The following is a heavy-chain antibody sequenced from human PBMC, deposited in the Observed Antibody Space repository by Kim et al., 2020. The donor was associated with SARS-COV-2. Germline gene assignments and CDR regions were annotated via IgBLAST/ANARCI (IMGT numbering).Heavy chain of an antibody. J-gene: IGHJ6*01. CDR3: ARTLSPYYYGSGTLSGMDV. Sequence: SQTLSLTCTVSGGSISSYYWSWIRQPAGKGLEWIGRIYTSGSTNYNPALKSRVTMSVDTSKNQFSLKLSSVTAADAAVYYCARTLSPYYYGSGTLSGMDVWGPGTTVTVPS. CDR1: GGSISSYY. D-gene: IGHD3-10*01. CDR2: IYTSGST. V-gene: IGHV4-4*07.